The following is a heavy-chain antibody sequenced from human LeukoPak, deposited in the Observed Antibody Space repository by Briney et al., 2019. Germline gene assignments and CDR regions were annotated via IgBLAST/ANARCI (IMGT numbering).Heavy chain of an antibody. D-gene: IGHD6-6*01. Sequence: PGGSLRLSCAASGFTFSSYGMHWVRQAPGKGLEWVAFIRYDGSNKYYADSVKGRFTISRDNSKNTLYLQMNSLRAEDTAVYYCAKGKRGYSSSSGDYWGQGTLVTVSS. V-gene: IGHV3-30*02. CDR1: GFTFSSYG. CDR3: AKGKRGYSSSSGDY. J-gene: IGHJ4*02. CDR2: IRYDGSNK.